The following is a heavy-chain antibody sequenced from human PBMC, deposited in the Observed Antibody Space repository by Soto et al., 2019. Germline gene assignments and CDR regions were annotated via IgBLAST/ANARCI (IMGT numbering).Heavy chain of an antibody. V-gene: IGHV4-30-2*01. CDR2: IYHSGST. Sequence: SETLSLTCAVSGGSISSGGYSWGWIRQPPGKGLEWIGYIYHSGSTYYNPSLKSRVTISVDRSKNQFSLKLSSVTAADTAVYYCARGVAARPHPNWFDHWGQGTLVTVSS. CDR1: GGSISSGGYS. CDR3: ARGVAARPHPNWFDH. J-gene: IGHJ5*02. D-gene: IGHD6-6*01.